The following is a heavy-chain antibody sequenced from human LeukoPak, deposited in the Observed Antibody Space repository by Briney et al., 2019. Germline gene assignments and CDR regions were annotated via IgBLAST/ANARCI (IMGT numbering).Heavy chain of an antibody. CDR1: GYTFTGYY. CDR3: ARVEQQLVGGSMQEGARGYFDY. D-gene: IGHD6-13*01. Sequence: GASVKVSCKASGYTFTGYYMHWVRQAPGQGLEWMGWINPNSGGTNYAQKFQGWVTMTRDTSISTAYMELSRLRSDDTAVYYCARVEQQLVGGSMQEGARGYFDYWGQGTLVTVSS. J-gene: IGHJ4*02. V-gene: IGHV1-2*04. CDR2: INPNSGGT.